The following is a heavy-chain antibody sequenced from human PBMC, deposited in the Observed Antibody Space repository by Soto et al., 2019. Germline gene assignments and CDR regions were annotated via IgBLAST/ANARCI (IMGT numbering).Heavy chain of an antibody. CDR1: GGSIISYY. J-gene: IGHJ3*02. CDR2: IYYSGST. CDR3: AREMVYALNGAFDI. V-gene: IGHV4-59*01. Sequence: AAETLSHSCSASGGSIISYYLGWMRLPPGKGLEWIGYIYYSGSTNYNPSLKSRVTISVDTSKNQFSLKLSSVTAADTAVYYCAREMVYALNGAFDIWGQGTMVTVSS. D-gene: IGHD2-8*01.